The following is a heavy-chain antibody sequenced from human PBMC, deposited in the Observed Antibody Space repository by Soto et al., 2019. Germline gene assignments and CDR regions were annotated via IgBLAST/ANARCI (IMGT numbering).Heavy chain of an antibody. V-gene: IGHV4-31*03. D-gene: IGHD4-4*01. CDR3: ARILQYPNQVFDY. Sequence: PSETLSLTCTVSGGSISSGGYYWSWIRQHPGKGLEWIGYIYYSGSTYYNPSLKSRVTISVDTSKNQFSLKLSSVTAADTAVYYCARILQYPNQVFDYWGQGTLVTVSS. CDR1: GGSISSGGYY. CDR2: IYYSGST. J-gene: IGHJ4*02.